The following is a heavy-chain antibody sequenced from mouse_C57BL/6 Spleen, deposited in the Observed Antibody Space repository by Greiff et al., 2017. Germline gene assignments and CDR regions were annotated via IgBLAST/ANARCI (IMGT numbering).Heavy chain of an antibody. CDR3: ESSTMVTAGFAY. CDR2: ISSGGSYT. CDR1: GFTFSSYG. Sequence: EVKLMESGGDLVKPGGSLKLSCAASGFTFSSYGMSWVRQTPDKRLEWVATISSGGSYTYYPDSVKGRFTISRDNTKNTLYLQMSSLKSEDTAMYYCESSTMVTAGFAYWGQGTLVTVSA. V-gene: IGHV5-6*01. D-gene: IGHD2-2*01. J-gene: IGHJ3*01.